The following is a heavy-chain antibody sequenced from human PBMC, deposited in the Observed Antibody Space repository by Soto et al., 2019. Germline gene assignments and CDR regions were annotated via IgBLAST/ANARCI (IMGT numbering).Heavy chain of an antibody. Sequence: QLQLQESGPGLVKPSETLSLTCTVSGGSISSSSFHWGWIRQPPGKGLEWIGSIYYSGSTYYSPSLKSLITIAVDTSKNQFSMKLRSETDADTAVYYCARRERAAGTDWWFDPWGQGTLVTVSS. J-gene: IGHJ5*02. CDR2: IYYSGST. CDR1: GGSISSSSFH. D-gene: IGHD6-13*01. CDR3: ARRERAAGTDWWFDP. V-gene: IGHV4-39*01.